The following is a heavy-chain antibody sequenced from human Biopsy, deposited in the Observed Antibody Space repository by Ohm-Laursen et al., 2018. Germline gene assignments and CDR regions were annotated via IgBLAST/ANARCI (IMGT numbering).Heavy chain of an antibody. V-gene: IGHV3-15*01. CDR1: GFTFSSYA. Sequence: SLRLSCTASGFTFSSYAMNWVRQAPGKGLEWVGRIKSKTDGGTTDYAAPVKDRFTISRDDSKNTLYLQMNSLKTEDTAVYYCTTDTSSWYNYFDYWGQGTLVTVSS. CDR3: TTDTSSWYNYFDY. J-gene: IGHJ4*02. D-gene: IGHD6-13*01. CDR2: IKSKTDGGTT.